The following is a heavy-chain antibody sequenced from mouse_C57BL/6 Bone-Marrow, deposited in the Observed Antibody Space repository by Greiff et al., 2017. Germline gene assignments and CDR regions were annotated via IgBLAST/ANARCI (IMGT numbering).Heavy chain of an antibody. Sequence: QVQLQQPGAELMKPGASVKLSCKATGYTFTGYWIEWVKQRPGHGLEWIGEILPGSGSTNYNEKFKGKATFTADTSSNTAYMQLSSLTTEDSAIYYCAREYYYGSSILYAMDYWGQGTSVTVSS. V-gene: IGHV1-9*01. CDR2: ILPGSGST. J-gene: IGHJ4*01. D-gene: IGHD1-1*01. CDR3: AREYYYGSSILYAMDY. CDR1: GYTFTGYW.